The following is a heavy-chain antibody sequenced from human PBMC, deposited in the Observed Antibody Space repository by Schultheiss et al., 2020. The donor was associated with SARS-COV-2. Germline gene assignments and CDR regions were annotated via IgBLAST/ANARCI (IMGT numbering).Heavy chain of an antibody. CDR1: GGSVSSGSYY. CDR2: INHSGST. J-gene: IGHJ6*02. CDR3: ARADTGYGDYVGYYYYYGMDV. V-gene: IGHV4-39*07. D-gene: IGHD4-17*01. Sequence: SETLSLTCTVSGGSVSSGSYYWSWIRQPPGKGLEWIGEINHSGSTNYNPSLKSRVTISVDTSKNQFSLKLSSVTAADTAVYYCARADTGYGDYVGYYYYYGMDVWGQGTTVTVSS.